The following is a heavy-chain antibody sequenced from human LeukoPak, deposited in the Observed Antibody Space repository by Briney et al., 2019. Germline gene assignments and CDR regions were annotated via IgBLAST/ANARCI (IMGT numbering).Heavy chain of an antibody. J-gene: IGHJ5*02. CDR3: ARDMDYDFWSGGQVHPSNWFDP. V-gene: IGHV1-46*01. D-gene: IGHD3-3*01. Sequence: GASVKVSRKASGYTFTSYYMHWVRQAPGQGLEWMGIINPSGGSTSYAQKFQGRVTMTRDTSTSTVYMELSSLRSEDTAVYYCARDMDYDFWSGGQVHPSNWFDPWGQGTLVTVSS. CDR2: INPSGGST. CDR1: GYTFTSYY.